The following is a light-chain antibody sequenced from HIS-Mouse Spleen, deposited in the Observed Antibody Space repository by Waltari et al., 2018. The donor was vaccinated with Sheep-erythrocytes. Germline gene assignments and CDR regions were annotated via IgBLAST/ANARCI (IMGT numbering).Light chain of an antibody. CDR1: SRDVGGYNY. CDR3: SSYAGSNNWV. J-gene: IGLJ3*02. CDR2: EVS. V-gene: IGLV2-8*01. Sequence: QSALTQPPSASGSPGQSVPIPCTGTSRDVGGYNYVPWYQQHPGKAPKLMIYEVSTRPSGVPDRFSGSKSGNTASLTVSGLQAEDEADYYCSSYAGSNNWVFGGGTKLTVL.